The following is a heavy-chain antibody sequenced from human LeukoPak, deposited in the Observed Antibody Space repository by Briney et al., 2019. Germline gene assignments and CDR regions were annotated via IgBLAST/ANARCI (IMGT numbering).Heavy chain of an antibody. V-gene: IGHV2-70*11. CDR3: ARSFRTNKYFDY. D-gene: IGHD2-8*01. CDR2: IDWDDDE. J-gene: IGHJ4*02. Sequence: SGPALVKPTQTLTLTCTFSGFSLNTIEVCVSWIRQPPGKALEWLARIDWDDDEYYNTSLETRLTISKDTSRNQVVLTMTNMDPVDTATYYCARSFRTNKYFDYWGQGTLVTVSS. CDR1: GFSLNTIEVC.